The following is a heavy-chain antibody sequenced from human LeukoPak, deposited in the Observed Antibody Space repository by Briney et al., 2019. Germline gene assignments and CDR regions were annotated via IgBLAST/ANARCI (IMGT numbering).Heavy chain of an antibody. Sequence: PGGSLRLSCAASGFTFSNYWMHWVRQAPGKGLVWVSRINSDGSATNYADSVKGRFTISRDNAKNTLYLQMNSLRAEDTAVYYCARGYYDSRGDCWGQGTLVTVSS. J-gene: IGHJ4*02. V-gene: IGHV3-74*01. D-gene: IGHD3-22*01. CDR2: INSDGSAT. CDR3: ARGYYDSRGDC. CDR1: GFTFSNYW.